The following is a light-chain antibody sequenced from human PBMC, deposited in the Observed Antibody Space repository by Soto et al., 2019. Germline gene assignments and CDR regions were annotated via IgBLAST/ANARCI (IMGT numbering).Light chain of an antibody. CDR1: QSVTSNY. Sequence: EIVLTQSPGTLTLSPVEIATLSCSASQSVTSNYLAWYQQKPGQAPRLLIYDASSRATGIPDRFSGSGSGTDFTLTINRLEPEDFAVFHCQQYDSSPINFGQGTRLEIK. CDR3: QQYDSSPIN. V-gene: IGKV3-20*01. CDR2: DAS. J-gene: IGKJ5*01.